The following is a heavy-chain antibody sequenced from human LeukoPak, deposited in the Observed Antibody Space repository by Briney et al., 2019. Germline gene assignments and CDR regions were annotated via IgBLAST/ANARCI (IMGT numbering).Heavy chain of an antibody. CDR3: ARAKPAAAGTSYYMDV. D-gene: IGHD6-13*01. V-gene: IGHV4-34*01. J-gene: IGHJ6*03. CDR1: GGPFSGYY. CDR2: INHSGST. Sequence: SETLSLTCAVYGGPFSGYYWSWIRQPPGKGLEWIGEINHSGSTNYNPSLKSRVTISVDTSKNQFSLKLSSVTAADTAVYYCARAKPAAAGTSYYMDVWGKGTTVTISS.